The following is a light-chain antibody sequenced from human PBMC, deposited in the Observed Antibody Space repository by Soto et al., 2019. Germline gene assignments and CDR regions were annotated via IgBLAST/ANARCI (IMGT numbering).Light chain of an antibody. CDR3: QQYNKWPRT. CDR2: GAS. V-gene: IGKV3-15*01. CDR1: QSVGSN. J-gene: IGKJ1*01. Sequence: EIVMTQSPATLSLSPGERATLSCMASQSVGSNLAWYQQKPGQAPRLLSYGASTRATGIPARFSGSGSGTEFTLTISSLQSEDFEVYYCQQYNKWPRTFGQGTKVDIK.